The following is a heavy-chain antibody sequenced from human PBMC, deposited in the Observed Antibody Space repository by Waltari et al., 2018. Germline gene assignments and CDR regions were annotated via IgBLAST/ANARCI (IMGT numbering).Heavy chain of an antibody. CDR2: TYYRSNWYN. CDR1: GDSVSTNY. V-gene: IGHV6-1*01. CDR3: ARRVGLGGYFDY. J-gene: IGHJ4*02. D-gene: IGHD1-26*01. Sequence: QVQLQQSGPGLLKPSQTLSLTCPISGDSVSTNYWVWIRQSPSRGLEWLGRTYYRSNWYNEYAESLRSRITISADATKNQFSLQLNSVTSEDTAVYYCARRVGLGGYFDYWGQGTLVTVS.